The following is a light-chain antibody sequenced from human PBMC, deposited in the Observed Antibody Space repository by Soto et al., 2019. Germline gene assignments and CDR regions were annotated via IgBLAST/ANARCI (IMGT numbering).Light chain of an antibody. CDR2: DAS. CDR1: HSLLRSTGYND. CDR3: QQRDNWSYM. J-gene: IGKJ2*01. Sequence: DILMTQSPLSLPVTPGEPACISCRSRHSLLRSTGYNDLDWYQQKPGQAPKLLIFDASTRATGIPSRFSGSGSGTDYTLTISSLEAEDFAVYYCQQRDNWSYMFGQGTKVDIK. V-gene: IGKV2-28*01.